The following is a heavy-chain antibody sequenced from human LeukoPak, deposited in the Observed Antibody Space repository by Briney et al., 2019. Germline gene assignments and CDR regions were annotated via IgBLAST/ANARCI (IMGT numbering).Heavy chain of an antibody. V-gene: IGHV3-30-3*01. CDR3: ARGVSGSDY. CDR1: GFTFDDYA. D-gene: IGHD6-19*01. CDR2: ISYDGSNK. Sequence: GGSLRLSCAASGFTFDDYAMHWVRQAPGKGLEWVAVISYDGSNKYYADSVKGRFTISRDNSKNTLYLQMNSLRAEDTAVYYCARGVSGSDYWGQGTLVTVSS. J-gene: IGHJ4*02.